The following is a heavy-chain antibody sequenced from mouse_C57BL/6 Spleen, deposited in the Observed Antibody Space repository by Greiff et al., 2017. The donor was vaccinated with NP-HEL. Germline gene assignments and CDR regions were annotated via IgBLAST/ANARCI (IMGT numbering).Heavy chain of an antibody. CDR2: IDPSDSYT. CDR1: GYTFTSYW. J-gene: IGHJ2*01. Sequence: QVQLQQPGAELVKPGASVKLSCKASGYTFTSYWMQWVKQRPGQGLEWIGEIDPSDSYTNYNQKFKGKATLTVDTSSSTAYMQLSSLTSEDSAVYYCAGIYYGNYSYFDYWGQGTTLTVSS. D-gene: IGHD2-1*01. V-gene: IGHV1-50*01. CDR3: AGIYYGNYSYFDY.